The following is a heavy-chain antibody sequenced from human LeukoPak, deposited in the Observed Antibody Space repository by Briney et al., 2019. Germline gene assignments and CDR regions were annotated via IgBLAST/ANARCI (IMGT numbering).Heavy chain of an antibody. CDR3: ARVRYYDFWSGSPDYYMDV. V-gene: IGHV1-18*01. CDR1: GYTFTSYG. CDR2: ISAYNGNT. Sequence: GASVKVSXKASGYTFTSYGISWVRQAPGQGLEWIGWISAYNGNTNYAQKLQGRVTMTTDTSTSTAYMELRSLRSDDTAVYYCARVRYYDFWSGSPDYYMDVWGKGTTVTVSS. D-gene: IGHD3-3*01. J-gene: IGHJ6*03.